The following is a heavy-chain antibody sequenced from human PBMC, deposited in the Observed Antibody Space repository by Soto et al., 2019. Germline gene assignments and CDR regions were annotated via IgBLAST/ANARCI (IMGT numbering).Heavy chain of an antibody. Sequence: ASVKVCCKDSGGTFSSSAISWVRQAPEQGLEWMGGIISIFGTANYAQKLQGRVTSTARECTSTAYLDLSSLISEDTAVYYCATSPTLGGAAAGINFGYGAHGALVTVSS. CDR2: IISIFGTA. CDR3: ATSPTLGGAAAGINFGY. D-gene: IGHD6-13*01. J-gene: IGHJ4*01. V-gene: IGHV1-69*13. CDR1: GGTFSSSA.